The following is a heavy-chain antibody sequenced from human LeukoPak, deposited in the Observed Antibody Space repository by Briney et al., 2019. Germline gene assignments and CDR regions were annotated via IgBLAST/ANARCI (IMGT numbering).Heavy chain of an antibody. J-gene: IGHJ6*04. CDR3: AREGYCSSTSCSRRDYYYGMDV. D-gene: IGHD2-2*01. Sequence: SVQVSCKASGGTFSSYAISWVRQAPGQGLEWMGGIIPIFGTANYAQKFQGRVTITADKSTSTAYMELSSLRSEDTAVYYCAREGYCSSTSCSRRDYYYGMDVWGKGTTVTVSS. CDR1: GGTFSSYA. V-gene: IGHV1-69*06. CDR2: IIPIFGTA.